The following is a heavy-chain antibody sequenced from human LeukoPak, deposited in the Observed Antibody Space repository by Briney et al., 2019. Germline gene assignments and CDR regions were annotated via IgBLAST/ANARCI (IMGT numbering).Heavy chain of an antibody. CDR3: AREGPPVVVVVAATRNGFDY. D-gene: IGHD2-15*01. J-gene: IGHJ4*02. V-gene: IGHV4-61*02. CDR1: GGSISSGPYY. CDR2: IYSSGRT. Sequence: SQTLSLTCTVSGGSISSGPYYWSWIRQPAGKGLEWIGRIYSSGRTNYNPSLKSRVTISLDTSKNQFSLKLSSVTAADTAVYYCAREGPPVVVVVAATRNGFDYWGQGTLVTVSS.